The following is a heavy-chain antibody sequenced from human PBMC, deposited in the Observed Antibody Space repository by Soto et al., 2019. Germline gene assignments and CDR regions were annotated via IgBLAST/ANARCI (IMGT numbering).Heavy chain of an antibody. D-gene: IGHD1-20*01. Sequence: QVQLVESGGGVVQPGRSLRLSCAASGFTFSDYGMHWVRQAPGKGLEWGAHITYDGSNKYYADYVKGRFTISRDNSKNTLFLQLNSLRAEDTAMYYCAKRGMDSYYYYGMDVWGQGTTVTVSS. J-gene: IGHJ6*02. CDR3: AKRGMDSYYYYGMDV. CDR2: ITYDGSNK. V-gene: IGHV3-30*18. CDR1: GFTFSDYG.